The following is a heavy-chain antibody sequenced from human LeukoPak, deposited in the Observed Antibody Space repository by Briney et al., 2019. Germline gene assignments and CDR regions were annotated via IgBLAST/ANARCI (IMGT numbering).Heavy chain of an antibody. D-gene: IGHD3-22*01. CDR2: ISWDGGST. CDR3: VKVDT. V-gene: IGHV3-43D*03. Sequence: PGGSLRLSCAASGFTFHDYAMHWVRQAPGKGLEWVSLISWDGGSTYYADSVKGRFTISRDNSRNTLYLQMDSLSAEDTAVYYCVKVDTWGQGTLVTVSS. CDR1: GFTFHDYA. J-gene: IGHJ4*02.